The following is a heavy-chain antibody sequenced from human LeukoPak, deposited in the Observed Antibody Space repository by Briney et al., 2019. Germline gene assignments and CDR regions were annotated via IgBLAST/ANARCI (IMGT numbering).Heavy chain of an antibody. V-gene: IGHV3-33*01. CDR1: GFTFSHYG. CDR2: IWSDGTNQ. J-gene: IGHJ4*02. CDR3: ARDAQRGFDYSNSLEY. Sequence: GGSLRLSCAAAGFTFSHYGMHWVRQAPGKGLEWVAVIWSDGTNQYYGDSVKGRFTISRDDSGNTVYLQMNSLGPEDTGVYYCARDAQRGFDYSNSLEYWGQGTPVTVST. D-gene: IGHD4-11*01.